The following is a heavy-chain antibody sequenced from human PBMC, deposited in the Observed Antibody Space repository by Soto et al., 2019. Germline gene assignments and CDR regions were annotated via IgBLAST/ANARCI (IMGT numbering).Heavy chain of an antibody. Sequence: QLPLQESGPGLVKPSETLSLTCTVSGGSISSSSYYWGWIRQPPGKGLEWIGSIYYSGSTYYNPSLKSRVTISVDTSKNQFSLKLSSVTAADTAVYYCARHPGYSSSWFDYWGQGTLVTVSS. CDR1: GGSISSSSYY. D-gene: IGHD6-13*01. CDR2: IYYSGST. V-gene: IGHV4-39*01. J-gene: IGHJ4*02. CDR3: ARHPGYSSSWFDY.